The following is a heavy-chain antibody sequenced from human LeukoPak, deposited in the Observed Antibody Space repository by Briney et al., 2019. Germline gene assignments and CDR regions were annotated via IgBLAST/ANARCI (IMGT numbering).Heavy chain of an antibody. V-gene: IGHV3-23*01. CDR3: ARYRVTTKHFDY. CDR1: GFTFSCYA. CDR2: ISGSGGST. Sequence: GGSLILSCAASGFTFSCYARSWVRQAPGKGLEWVSAISGSGGSTYYADSVKGRFTISRDNSKNTLYLQMNSLRAEDTAVYYCARYRVTTKHFDYWGQGTLVTVSS. J-gene: IGHJ4*02. D-gene: IGHD4-17*01.